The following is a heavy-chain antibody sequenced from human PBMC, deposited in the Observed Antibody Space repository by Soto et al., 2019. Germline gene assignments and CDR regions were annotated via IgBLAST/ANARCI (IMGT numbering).Heavy chain of an antibody. V-gene: IGHV3-30*18. J-gene: IGHJ4*02. CDR2: ISYDGSNK. Sequence: PGGSLRLSCAASGFTFSSYGMHWVRQAPGKGLEWVAVISYDGSNKYYADSVKGRFTISRDNSKNTLYLQMNSLRAEDTAVYYCAKDLGGLGDIVATIFDYWGQGTLVTVSS. CDR3: AKDLGGLGDIVATIFDY. CDR1: GFTFSSYG. D-gene: IGHD5-12*01.